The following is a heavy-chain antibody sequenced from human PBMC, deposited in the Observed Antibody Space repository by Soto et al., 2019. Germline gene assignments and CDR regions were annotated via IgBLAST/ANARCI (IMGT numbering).Heavy chain of an antibody. D-gene: IGHD1-7*01. CDR2: IYYSGST. J-gene: IGHJ5*02. CDR3: ARGPNTRNYNWFDP. Sequence: PSETLSLTWSVSGGSISSYYCSWIRQPPGKGLEWIGHIYYSGSTNYNPSLKSRVTISVDTSKNQFSLKVSSVTAADTAVYYCARGPNTRNYNWFDPWGQETLFT. CDR1: GGSISSYY. V-gene: IGHV4-59*01.